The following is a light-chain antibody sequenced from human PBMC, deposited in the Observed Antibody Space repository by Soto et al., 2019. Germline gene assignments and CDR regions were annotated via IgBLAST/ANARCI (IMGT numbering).Light chain of an antibody. J-gene: IGLJ1*01. V-gene: IGLV1-40*01. CDR2: GNS. CDR1: SSNIGAGYD. CDR3: QSYDSSLSGFYV. Sequence: QSVLTQPPSVSGAPGQRVTISCTGSSSNIGAGYDVHWYQQLPGTAPKLLIYGNSTRPSGVPDRFSGSKSGTSASLAITGLQADDEADYYCQSYDSSLSGFYVFGTGTKLTVL.